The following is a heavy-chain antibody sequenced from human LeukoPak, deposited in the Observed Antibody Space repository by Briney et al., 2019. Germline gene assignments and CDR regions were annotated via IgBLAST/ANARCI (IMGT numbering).Heavy chain of an antibody. CDR1: GFTFSNYW. D-gene: IGHD2-15*01. J-gene: IGHJ5*02. V-gene: IGHV3-7*02. CDR2: IKQDGSAK. Sequence: SGGSLRLSCVASGFTFSNYWMSWVRQAPGKGLEWVANIKQDGSAKYYVDSVKGRFTISRDNAENSLHLQMNSLGVEDTAVYYCASNVLKTWGQGTLVTVSS. CDR3: ASNVLKT.